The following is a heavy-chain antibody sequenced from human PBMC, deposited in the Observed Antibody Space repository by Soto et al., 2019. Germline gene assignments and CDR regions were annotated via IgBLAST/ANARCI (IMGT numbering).Heavy chain of an antibody. CDR2: ISAYNGNT. Sequence: ASVKVSCKASGYTFTSYGISWVRQAPGQGLEWMGWISAYNGNTNYAQKIQGRVTMTTDTSTSTAYMELRSLRSDDTAVYYCARATSPTGFDAFDIWGQGTMVTVSS. CDR3: ARATSPTGFDAFDI. V-gene: IGHV1-18*01. J-gene: IGHJ3*02. D-gene: IGHD3-9*01. CDR1: GYTFTSYG.